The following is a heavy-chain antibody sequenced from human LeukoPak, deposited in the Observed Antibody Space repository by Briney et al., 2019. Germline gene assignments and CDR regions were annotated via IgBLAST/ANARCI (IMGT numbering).Heavy chain of an antibody. CDR3: ARDGSSSWFGWFDP. CDR2: IYHSGST. D-gene: IGHD6-13*01. V-gene: IGHV4-38-2*02. Sequence: SETLSLTCTVSGYSISNPYYWGWIRQPPGKGLEWIGSIYHSGSTYYNPSLKSRVTMSVDTSKNQFSLKLSSVTAADTAVYYCARDGSSSWFGWFDPWGQGTLVTVSS. CDR1: GYSISNPYY. J-gene: IGHJ5*02.